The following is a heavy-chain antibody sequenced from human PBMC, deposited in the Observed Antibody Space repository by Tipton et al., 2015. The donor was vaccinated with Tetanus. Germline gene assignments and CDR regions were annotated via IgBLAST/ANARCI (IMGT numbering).Heavy chain of an antibody. Sequence: LRLSCTVSGGSISSGTYYWNWIRQPPGKGLEWIGSIYSYSGSTFQNPSLKSRVTISLDTSKNQFSLKLSSVTAADTAVYYCARERIRLIGEVIFRYFDLWGRGTLVTVSS. D-gene: IGHD3-3*02. J-gene: IGHJ2*01. CDR1: GGSISSGTYY. CDR3: ARERIRLIGEVIFRYFDL. V-gene: IGHV4-39*07. CDR2: IYSYSGST.